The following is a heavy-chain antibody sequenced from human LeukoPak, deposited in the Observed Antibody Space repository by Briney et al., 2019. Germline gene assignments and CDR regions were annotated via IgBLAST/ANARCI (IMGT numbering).Heavy chain of an antibody. V-gene: IGHV3-21*01. D-gene: IGHD5-12*01. CDR1: GFTFSSYS. Sequence: GGSLRLSCAASGFTFSSYSMNWVRQAPGKGLEWVSSISSSSSYIYYADSVKGRFTISRDNAKNSLYLQMNSLRAEDTAVYYCARDFVVATTQYYYYYGMDVWVKWTTVTVSS. CDR3: ARDFVVATTQYYYYYGMDV. J-gene: IGHJ6*04. CDR2: ISSSSSYI.